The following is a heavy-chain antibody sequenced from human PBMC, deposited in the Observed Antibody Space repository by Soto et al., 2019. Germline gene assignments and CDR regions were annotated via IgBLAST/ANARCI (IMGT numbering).Heavy chain of an antibody. CDR1: GGSISSYY. J-gene: IGHJ5*02. Sequence: LALTCTVSGGSISSYYWSWIRQPPGKGLEWIGYIYYSGSTNYNPSLKSRVTKSVDTSKNQFSLKLSSVTAADTAVYYCARGGRGYSYATRWFDPWGQGTLVTVSS. CDR3: ARGGRGYSYATRWFDP. D-gene: IGHD5-18*01. V-gene: IGHV4-59*01. CDR2: IYYSGST.